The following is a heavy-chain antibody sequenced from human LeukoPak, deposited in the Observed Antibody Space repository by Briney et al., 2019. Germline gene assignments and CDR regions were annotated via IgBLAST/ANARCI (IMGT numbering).Heavy chain of an antibody. CDR3: ARSRYCSGGSCYSWFDP. CDR1: GYTFTSYD. CDR2: MNPNSGNT. Sequence: ASVKVTCKASGYTFTSYDINWVRQATGQGLEWMGWMNPNSGNTGYAQKFQGRVTMTRNTSISTAYMELSSLRSEDTAVYYCARSRYCSGGSCYSWFDPWGQGTLVTVSS. J-gene: IGHJ5*02. D-gene: IGHD2-15*01. V-gene: IGHV1-8*01.